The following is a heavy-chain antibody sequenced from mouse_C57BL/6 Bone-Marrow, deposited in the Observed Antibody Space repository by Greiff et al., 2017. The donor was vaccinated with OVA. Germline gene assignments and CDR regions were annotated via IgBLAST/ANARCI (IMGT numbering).Heavy chain of an antibody. CDR3: ARGEVHFDY. J-gene: IGHJ2*01. CDR2: IYPGDGDT. CDR1: GYAFSSSW. Sequence: VQLQQSGPELVKPGASVKISCKASGYAFSSSWMNWVQQRPGKGLEWIGRIYPGDGDTNYNGKFKGKATLTADKTSSTAYMQPRSLTSGDAAVYFCARGEVHFDYWGQGTTLTVSS. V-gene: IGHV1-82*01.